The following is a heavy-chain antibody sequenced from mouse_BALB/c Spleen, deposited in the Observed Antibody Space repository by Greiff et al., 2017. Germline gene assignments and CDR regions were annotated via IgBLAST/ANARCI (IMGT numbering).Heavy chain of an antibody. CDR1: GFTFSSFG. CDR3: ARKVVDYAMDY. J-gene: IGHJ4*01. D-gene: IGHD1-3*01. CDR2: ISSGSSTI. V-gene: IGHV5-17*02. Sequence: DVMLVESGGGLVQPGGSRKLSCAASGFTFSSFGMHWVRQAPEKGLEWVAYISSGSSTIYYADTVKGRFTISRDNPKNTLFLQMTSLRSEDTAMYYCARKVVDYAMDYWGQGTSVTVSS.